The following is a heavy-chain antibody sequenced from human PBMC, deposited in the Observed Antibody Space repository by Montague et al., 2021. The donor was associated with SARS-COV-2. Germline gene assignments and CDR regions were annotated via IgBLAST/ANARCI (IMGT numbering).Heavy chain of an antibody. CDR3: ARAYSGSYYSWFDP. V-gene: IGHV3-30*04. Sequence: SLRLSCAASGFTFSSYAMHWVRQAPSKGLEWVAVISYDGSNKYYADSVRGRFTISRDNSKNTLYLQMNSLRAEDTAVYYCARAYSGSYYSWFDPWGQGTLVTVSS. CDR1: GFTFSSYA. CDR2: ISYDGSNK. J-gene: IGHJ5*02. D-gene: IGHD1-26*01.